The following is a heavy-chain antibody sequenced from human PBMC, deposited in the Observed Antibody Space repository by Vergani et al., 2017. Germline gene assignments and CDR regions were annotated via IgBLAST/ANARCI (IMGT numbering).Heavy chain of an antibody. CDR3: ARSSMGVTTFGY. J-gene: IGHJ4*02. D-gene: IGHD4-17*01. Sequence: QVQMQESGPGLVKTSETLSLTCSASGAPISYWCWSWLRQPAGKGLEWMGRIHANGNTKYNPSLESRVTMSLDTSTTQCSLKLNSLTAADTAVYYCARSSMGVTTFGYWGQGALVTVSS. CDR2: IHANGNT. CDR1: GAPISYWC. V-gene: IGHV4-4*07.